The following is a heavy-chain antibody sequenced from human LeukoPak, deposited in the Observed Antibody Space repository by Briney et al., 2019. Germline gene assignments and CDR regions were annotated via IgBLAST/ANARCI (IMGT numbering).Heavy chain of an antibody. CDR3: ARGPSGSYFNWFDP. D-gene: IGHD1-26*01. J-gene: IGHJ5*02. Sequence: GGSPRLSCAASGFTFSSYSMNWVRQAPGKGLEWVSYISSSSSTTFYADSVKGRFTISRDDAKNSLYLQMNSLRDEDTAVYYCARGPSGSYFNWFDPWGQGTLVTVSS. CDR2: ISSSSSTT. CDR1: GFTFSSYS. V-gene: IGHV3-48*02.